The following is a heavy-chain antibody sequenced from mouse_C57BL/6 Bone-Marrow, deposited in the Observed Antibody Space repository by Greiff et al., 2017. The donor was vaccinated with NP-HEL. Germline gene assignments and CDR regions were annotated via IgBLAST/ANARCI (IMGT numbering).Heavy chain of an antibody. Sequence: EVKVEESGEGLVKPGGSLTLSCAASGFTFSSYAMSWVRQTPEKRLEWVAYISSGGDYIYYADTVKGRFTISRDNARNTLYLQMSSLKSEDTAMYYCTRGPYGYDDAMDYWGQGTSVTVSS. V-gene: IGHV5-9-1*02. CDR1: GFTFSSYA. CDR2: ISSGGDYI. CDR3: TRGPYGYDDAMDY. D-gene: IGHD2-2*01. J-gene: IGHJ4*01.